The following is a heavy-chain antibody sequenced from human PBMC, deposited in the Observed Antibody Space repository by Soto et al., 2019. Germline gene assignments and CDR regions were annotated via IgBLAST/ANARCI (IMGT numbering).Heavy chain of an antibody. CDR3: AKGGYYSLFDI. Sequence: GGSLRLSCGVSVFPFAPSTMRLVRQTPGKGLEWVSGISGSGGRTYYADSVKGRFTISRDNSNNTLSLQMHILRVEDTAVYFCAKGGYYSLFDIWGQGTMVTVSS. V-gene: IGHV3-23*01. CDR2: ISGSGGRT. CDR1: VFPFAPST. D-gene: IGHD3-16*01. J-gene: IGHJ3*02.